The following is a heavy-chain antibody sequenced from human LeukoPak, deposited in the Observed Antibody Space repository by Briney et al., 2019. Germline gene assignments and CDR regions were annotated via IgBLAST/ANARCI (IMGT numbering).Heavy chain of an antibody. CDR2: ISAYNGNT. Sequence: GASVKVSCKASGFTFTSFYMHWVRQAPGQGLEWMGWISAYNGNTNYAQKLQGRVTMTTDTSTSTAYMELRSLRSDDTAVYYCARDSFPSRYYEGAFDIWGQGTMVSVSS. CDR3: ARDSFPSRYYEGAFDI. CDR1: GFTFTSFY. J-gene: IGHJ3*02. V-gene: IGHV1-18*04. D-gene: IGHD3-22*01.